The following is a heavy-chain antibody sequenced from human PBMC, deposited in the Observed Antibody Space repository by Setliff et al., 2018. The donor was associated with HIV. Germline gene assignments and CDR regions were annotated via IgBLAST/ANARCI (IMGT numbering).Heavy chain of an antibody. D-gene: IGHD3-10*01. V-gene: IGHV4-59*11. CDR3: ARDVTLITHDALDL. Sequence: PSETLSLTCSVSGASISSHYWSWIRQSPGKRLEWIGHVYYSGTTKYSPSLQSRVTMSADTSKNPFSLRLRSLSAADTAVYYCARDVTLITHDALDLWGQGTMVTVSS. J-gene: IGHJ3*01. CDR1: GASISSHY. CDR2: VYYSGTT.